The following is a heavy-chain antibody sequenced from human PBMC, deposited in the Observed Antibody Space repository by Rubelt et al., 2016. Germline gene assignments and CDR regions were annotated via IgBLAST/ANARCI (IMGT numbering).Heavy chain of an antibody. J-gene: IGHJ4*02. CDR1: GYTFTGYS. D-gene: IGHD6-19*01. CDR2: NNPNSGGT. Sequence: QEQLVQSGAEVKKPGASVKVSCKASGYTFTGYSMHWVRQAPGQGLEWMGWNNPNSGGTNYAQKFHGRATRPRDTSISPAYMGLGMLGSDDTAVFDCARGRDSGWLTPPGFYFDYWGQGTLVTVSS. CDR3: ARGRDSGWLTPPGFYFDY. V-gene: IGHV1-2*02.